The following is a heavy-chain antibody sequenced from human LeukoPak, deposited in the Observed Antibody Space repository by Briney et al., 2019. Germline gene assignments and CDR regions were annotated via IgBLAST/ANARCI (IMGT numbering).Heavy chain of an antibody. V-gene: IGHV6-1*01. Sequence: SQTLSLTCVISGDSVSGSNGAWNWIRQSPSRGLEWLGRTYYRSKWYYAYAVSVKSRITINPDTSKNQFSLQLNSVTPEDTAVYYCARVRPSVRYSSGWRDYYFDYWGQGTLVTVSS. CDR2: TYYRSKWYY. CDR1: GDSVSGSNGA. J-gene: IGHJ4*02. D-gene: IGHD6-19*01. CDR3: ARVRPSVRYSSGWRDYYFDY.